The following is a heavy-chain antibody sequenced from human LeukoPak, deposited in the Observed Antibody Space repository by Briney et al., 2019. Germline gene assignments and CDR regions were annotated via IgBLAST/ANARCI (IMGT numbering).Heavy chain of an antibody. CDR1: GFTFSSYE. D-gene: IGHD5-18*01. CDR3: ASGRGYSYDYFDY. Sequence: GGSLRLSCAASGFTFSSYEMNWVRQAPGKGLEWVSYISSSGSTIYYADSVKGQFTISRDNAKNSLYLQMNSLRAEDTAVYYCASGRGYSYDYFDYWGQGTLVTVSS. J-gene: IGHJ4*02. V-gene: IGHV3-48*03. CDR2: ISSSGSTI.